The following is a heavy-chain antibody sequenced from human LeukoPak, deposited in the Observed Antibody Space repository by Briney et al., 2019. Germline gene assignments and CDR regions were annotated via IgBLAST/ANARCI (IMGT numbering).Heavy chain of an antibody. Sequence: PGRSLRLSCAASGFTFSSYAMSRVRQAPGKGLEWVSAISGGGGSTYYADSVKGRFTISRDNAKNSLYLQMNSLRAEDTAVYYCASSPEGYDSSGYYQRWGQGTLVTVSS. V-gene: IGHV3-23*01. CDR3: ASSPEGYDSSGYYQR. J-gene: IGHJ4*02. CDR1: GFTFSSYA. CDR2: ISGGGGST. D-gene: IGHD3-22*01.